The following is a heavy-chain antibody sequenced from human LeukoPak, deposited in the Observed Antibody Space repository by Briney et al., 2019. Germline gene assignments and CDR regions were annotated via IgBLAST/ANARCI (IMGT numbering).Heavy chain of an antibody. V-gene: IGHV3-43*02. D-gene: IGHD1-7*01. Sequence: GGSLRLSCAASGFTLDDYAMHWVRQAPGKGLEWVSLISGDGSSTYYADSVKGRFTISRDNSKNSLYLQMNSLRTEDTALYYCAKDAGTTLRAEYFQHWGQGTLVTVSS. J-gene: IGHJ1*01. CDR3: AKDAGTTLRAEYFQH. CDR2: ISGDGSST. CDR1: GFTLDDYA.